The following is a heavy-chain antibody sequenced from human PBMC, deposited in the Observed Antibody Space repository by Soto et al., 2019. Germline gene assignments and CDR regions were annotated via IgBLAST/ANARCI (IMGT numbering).Heavy chain of an antibody. D-gene: IGHD2-21*01. CDR2: VYDSGTS. CDR1: VASRNTSF. CDR3: ARYSPPKKSFDSNPGWLDP. Sequence: WAPGLVLPSGPRSLPCPVSVASRNTSFWTGSRRPPGKDWGWIGYVYDSGTSNYNASLESRITMSLDKSRNQFSLSLSYVTAADTAVYFCARYSPPKKSFDSNPGWLDPWGQGTLVAVSS. V-gene: IGHV4-59*13. J-gene: IGHJ5*02.